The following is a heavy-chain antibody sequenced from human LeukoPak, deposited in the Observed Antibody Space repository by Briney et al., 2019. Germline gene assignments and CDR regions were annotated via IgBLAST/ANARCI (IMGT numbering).Heavy chain of an antibody. CDR1: GYTFTSYG. CDR3: ARVSWNLIGGEHAFDI. J-gene: IGHJ3*02. D-gene: IGHD1-7*01. Sequence: ASVKVSCKASGYTFTSYGISWVRQAPGQGLEWMGWISAYNGNTNYAQKLQGRVTMTTDTSTSTAYMELRSLRSDDTAVYYCARVSWNLIGGEHAFDIWGQGTMVTVSS. CDR2: ISAYNGNT. V-gene: IGHV1-18*01.